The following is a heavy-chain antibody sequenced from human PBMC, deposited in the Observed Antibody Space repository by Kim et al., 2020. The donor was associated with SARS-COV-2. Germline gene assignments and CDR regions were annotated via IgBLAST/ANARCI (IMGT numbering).Heavy chain of an antibody. CDR1: GFTFDDYA. D-gene: IGHD2-2*01. CDR2: ISWNSGSI. J-gene: IGHJ5*02. Sequence: GGSLRLSCAASGFTFDDYAMHWVRQAPGKGLEWVSGISWNSGSIGYADSVKGRFTISRDNAKNSLYLQMNSLRAEDTALYYCAKEQDCSSTSCYGPWGQGTLVTVSS. V-gene: IGHV3-9*01. CDR3: AKEQDCSSTSCYGP.